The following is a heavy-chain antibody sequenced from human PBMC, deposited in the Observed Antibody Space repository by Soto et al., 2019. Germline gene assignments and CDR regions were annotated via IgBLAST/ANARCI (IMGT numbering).Heavy chain of an antibody. J-gene: IGHJ4*02. Sequence: QEQLVQSGAEVKKPGSSVKVSCKASGGIFSSYAISWVRQAPGQGLEWMGGIIPILGTANYAQKFQGRVTSTTDEPKNTAYMDLSSLKSGDTAIYYSARGGSGYVSFNEFWGKGTLVTVSS. CDR3: ARGGSGYVSFNEF. CDR1: GGIFSSYA. CDR2: IIPILGTA. V-gene: IGHV1-69*01. D-gene: IGHD3-22*01.